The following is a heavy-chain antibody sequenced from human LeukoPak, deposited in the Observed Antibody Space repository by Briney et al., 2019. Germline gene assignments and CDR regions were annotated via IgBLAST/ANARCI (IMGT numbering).Heavy chain of an antibody. J-gene: IGHJ4*02. CDR2: IYYSGST. Sequence: SETLSLTCTVSGGSISSSSYYWGWIRQSPGKGLEWIGTIYYSGSTYYNPSLKSRVTISVDTSKNQFSLKLSSVTAADTAVYYCARGPYYDFWSGYWYYFDYWGQGTLVTVSS. CDR1: GGSISSSSYY. CDR3: ARGPYYDFWSGYWYYFDY. D-gene: IGHD3-3*01. V-gene: IGHV4-39*07.